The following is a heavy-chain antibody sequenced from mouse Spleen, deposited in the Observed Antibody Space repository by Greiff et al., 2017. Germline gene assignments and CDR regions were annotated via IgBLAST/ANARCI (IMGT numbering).Heavy chain of an antibody. CDR1: GFTFSDYG. J-gene: IGHJ4*01. D-gene: IGHD2-1*01. CDR2: ISNLAYSI. CDR3: ARRDGKAMDY. Sequence: EVKLQESGGGLVKPGGSLKLSCAASGFTFSDYGMAWVRQAPGKGPEWVAFISNLAYSIYYADTVTGRFTISRENAKNTLYLEMSSLRSEDTAMYYCARRDGKAMDYWGQGTSVTVSS. V-gene: IGHV5-15*04.